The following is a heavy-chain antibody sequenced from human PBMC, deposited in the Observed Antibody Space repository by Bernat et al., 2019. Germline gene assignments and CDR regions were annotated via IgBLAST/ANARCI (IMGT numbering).Heavy chain of an antibody. CDR2: IYYSGST. Sequence: QVQLQESGPGLVKPSQTLSLTCTVSGGSISSGGYYWSWIRQHPGKGLEWIGYIYYSGSTYYNPSLKSRVTISVDTSKNQFSLKLSSVTAADTAVYYCARGLRGSSSFYYFDYWGQGTLVTVSS. V-gene: IGHV4-31*03. D-gene: IGHD6-13*01. CDR1: GGSISSGGYY. J-gene: IGHJ4*02. CDR3: ARGLRGSSSFYYFDY.